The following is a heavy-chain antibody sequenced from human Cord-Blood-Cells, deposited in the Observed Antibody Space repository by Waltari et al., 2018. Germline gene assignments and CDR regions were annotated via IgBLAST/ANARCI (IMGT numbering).Heavy chain of an antibody. D-gene: IGHD1-26*01. CDR3: ARDHSGSYIHPLAGWFDP. Sequence: QSGPGLVKPSQTLSLTCAISGDSVSSNSAAWNWIRQSPSRGLEWLGRTYYRSKWYNDYAVSVKSRITINPDTSKNQFSLQLNSVTPEDTAVYYCARDHSGSYIHPLAGWFDPWGQGTLVTVSS. V-gene: IGHV6-1*01. CDR2: TYYRSKWYN. J-gene: IGHJ5*02. CDR1: GDSVSSNSAA.